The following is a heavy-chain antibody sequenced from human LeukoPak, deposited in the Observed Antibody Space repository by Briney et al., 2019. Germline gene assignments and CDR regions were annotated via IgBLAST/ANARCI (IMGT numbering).Heavy chain of an antibody. CDR3: ARQAYYDFWSGHYSRGVEDAFDI. V-gene: IGHV4-38-2*01. CDR1: GYSISSGYY. J-gene: IGHJ3*02. Sequence: SETLSLTCAVSGYSISSGYYWGWIRQPPGKGLEWIITISHSGTTYYNPSLKGRVTISVDTSKNQFSLKLRSVTTADTAVHYCARQAYYDFWSGHYSRGVEDAFDIWGQGTMVSSLQ. CDR2: ISHSGTT. D-gene: IGHD3-3*01.